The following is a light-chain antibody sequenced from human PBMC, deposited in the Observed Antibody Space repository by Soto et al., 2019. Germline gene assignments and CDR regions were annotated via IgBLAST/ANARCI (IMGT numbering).Light chain of an antibody. J-gene: IGLJ1*01. V-gene: IGLV2-8*01. CDR3: SSFAGTFFV. CDR1: SSDVGGYSY. Sequence: QSVLTQPPSASGSPGQSVTISCTGTSSDVGGYSYVSWYQQHPGKVPKVLISEVNKRPSGVPDRFSGSKSGNTASLTVSGLKADDEADYYCSSFAGTFFVVGTGTKV. CDR2: EVN.